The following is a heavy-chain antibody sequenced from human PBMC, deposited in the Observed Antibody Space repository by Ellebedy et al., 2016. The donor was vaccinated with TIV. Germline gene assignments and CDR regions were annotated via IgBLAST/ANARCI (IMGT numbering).Heavy chain of an antibody. CDR1: GYTFTSYD. J-gene: IGHJ4*02. CDR2: MNPNSGNT. CDR3: ARGGDYVWGSYRSPFDY. V-gene: IGHV1-8*01. Sequence: ASVKVSCXASGYTFTSYDINWVRQATGQGLEWMGWMNPNSGNTGYAQKFQGRVTMTRNTSISTAYMELSSLRSEDTAVYYCARGGDYVWGSYRSPFDYWGQGTLVTVSS. D-gene: IGHD3-16*02.